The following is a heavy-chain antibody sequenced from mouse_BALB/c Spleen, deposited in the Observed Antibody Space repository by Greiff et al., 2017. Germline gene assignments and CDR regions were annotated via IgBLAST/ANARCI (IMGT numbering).Heavy chain of an antibody. CDR2: IYPGDGDT. V-gene: IGHV1-82*01. CDR3: ARERGSPHYAMDY. J-gene: IGHJ4*01. CDR1: GYAFSSSW. Sequence: QVQLQQSGPELVKPGASVKISCKASGYAFSSSWMNWVKQRPGQGLEWIGRIYPGDGDTNYNGKFKGKATLTADKSSSTAYMQLSSLTSVDSAVYFCARERGSPHYAMDYWGQGTSVTVSS.